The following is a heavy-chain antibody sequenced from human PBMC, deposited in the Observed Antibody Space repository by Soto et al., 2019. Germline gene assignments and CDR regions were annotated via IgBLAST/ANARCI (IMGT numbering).Heavy chain of an antibody. CDR3: AADLPGHGGGYEFDY. CDR2: IKSKNDGGTT. Sequence: VGSLRLSCSSSGFTFITAWMNLVLHTPCRWLEWVGRIKSKNDGGTTDYAAPVKGRFTISRDDSKNTVYLQMNSLRTEDTALYYCAADLPGHGGGYEFDYWGQGTPVTVPQ. V-gene: IGHV3-15*07. D-gene: IGHD2-15*01. CDR1: GFTFITAW. J-gene: IGHJ4*01.